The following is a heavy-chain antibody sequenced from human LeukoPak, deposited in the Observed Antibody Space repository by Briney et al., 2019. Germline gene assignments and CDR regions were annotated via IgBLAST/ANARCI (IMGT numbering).Heavy chain of an antibody. CDR1: GFTFSSYS. J-gene: IGHJ4*02. V-gene: IGHV3-23*01. Sequence: GGSLRLSCSASGFTFSSYSMTWVRQAPGKGLEWVSVISGNGGITLYADSVKGRFTISRDNARNSLYLQMNSLRAEDTAMYYCARDATPTQLWFRGSFDYWGLGALVTVAS. CDR3: ARDATPTQLWFRGSFDY. D-gene: IGHD5-18*01. CDR2: ISGNGGIT.